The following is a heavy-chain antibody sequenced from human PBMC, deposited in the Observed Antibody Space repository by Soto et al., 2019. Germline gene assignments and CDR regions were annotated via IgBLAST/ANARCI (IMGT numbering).Heavy chain of an antibody. CDR3: AKGYSSSWTPGDY. J-gene: IGHJ4*02. CDR2: ISYDGSNK. Sequence: QVQLVESGGGVVQPGRSLRLSCAASGFTFSSYGMHWVRQAPGKGLEWVAVISYDGSNKYYADSVKGRFTISRDNSKNTLYLQMNSLRAEDTAVYYCAKGYSSSWTPGDYWGQGTLVTVSS. CDR1: GFTFSSYG. D-gene: IGHD6-13*01. V-gene: IGHV3-30*18.